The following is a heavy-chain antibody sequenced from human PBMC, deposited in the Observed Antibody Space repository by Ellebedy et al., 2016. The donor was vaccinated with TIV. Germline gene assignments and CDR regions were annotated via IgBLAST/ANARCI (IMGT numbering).Heavy chain of an antibody. CDR2: IRPLFGPP. CDR3: ARGLIGSGYGMDV. Sequence: ASVKVSCXASGGTFSGYAITWVRQAPGQGLEWLGGIRPLFGPPNHGQKFQGRVTITADESTSTAYMELSSLRSDDTAVYYCARGLIGSGYGMDVWGQGTTVTVSS. V-gene: IGHV1-69*13. D-gene: IGHD6-19*01. CDR1: GGTFSGYA. J-gene: IGHJ6*02.